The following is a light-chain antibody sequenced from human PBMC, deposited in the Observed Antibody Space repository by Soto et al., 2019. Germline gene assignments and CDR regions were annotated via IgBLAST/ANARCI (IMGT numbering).Light chain of an antibody. Sequence: EIALTQSPGARSLSPGGGGTLSFSASQSVSSYLAWYQQKPGQAPRLLIYDAYNRATGIPARFSGSGSGTDFTLTISSLQPEDFAVYYCQQRSNWPTITVGQGTRREI. CDR3: QQRSNWPTIT. CDR2: DAY. V-gene: IGKV3-11*01. CDR1: QSVSSY. J-gene: IGKJ5*01.